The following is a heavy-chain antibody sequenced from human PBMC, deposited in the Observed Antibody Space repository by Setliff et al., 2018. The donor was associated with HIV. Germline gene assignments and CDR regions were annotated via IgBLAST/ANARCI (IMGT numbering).Heavy chain of an antibody. CDR2: INHSGST. J-gene: IGHJ6*03. Sequence: SETLSLTCAVYGGSFSGYYWSWIRQPPGKGLEWIGEINHSGSTNYNPSLKSRVTISVDTSKNQFSLKLSSVTAAGTAVYYCARGFWAIYYYYYMGGWGKGTTVTVSS. D-gene: IGHD7-27*01. V-gene: IGHV4-34*01. CDR1: GGSFSGYY. CDR3: ARGFWAIYYYYYMGG.